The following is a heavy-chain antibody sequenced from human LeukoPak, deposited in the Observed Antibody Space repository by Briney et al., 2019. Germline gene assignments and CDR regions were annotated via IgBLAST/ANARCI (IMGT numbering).Heavy chain of an antibody. Sequence: GTSLRLSCEASGFIFNHYALHWVRQAPHKGLEWVAVIWSDGTNRYYADSVKGRFSIFRDDSQKRVFLQMNSLRAEDTAVYYCVRDAQGGFDYSNSLQYWGQGALVTVSS. CDR2: IWSDGTNR. CDR3: VRDAQGGFDYSNSLQY. CDR1: GFIFNHYA. V-gene: IGHV3-33*01. D-gene: IGHD4-11*01. J-gene: IGHJ4*02.